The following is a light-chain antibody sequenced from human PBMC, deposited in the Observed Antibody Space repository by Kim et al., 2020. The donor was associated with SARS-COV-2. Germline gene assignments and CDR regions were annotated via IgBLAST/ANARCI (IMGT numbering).Light chain of an antibody. CDR1: QSVSSTY. CDR3: QQYGRSLWT. J-gene: IGKJ1*01. Sequence: SPGERATLSCRASQSVSSTYLAWYQQRPGQTPRLLIYGASRRATGIPDRFSGSGSGTDFTLTISRLEPEDFAVYYCQQYGRSLWTFGQGTKVDIK. CDR2: GAS. V-gene: IGKV3-20*01.